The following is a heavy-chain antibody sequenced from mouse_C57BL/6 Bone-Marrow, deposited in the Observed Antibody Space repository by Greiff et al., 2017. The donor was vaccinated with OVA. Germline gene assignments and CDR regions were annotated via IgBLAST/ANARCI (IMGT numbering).Heavy chain of an antibody. CDR2: INPYNGGT. J-gene: IGHJ3*01. Sequence: DVKLQESGPVLVKPGASVKLSCTASGFNFKDYYMNWVKQSHGKSLEWIGVINPYNGGTSYNQKFQGKATLTVDKSSSTAYLELNSLTSEDSAVYYCARDYYAGIAYWGQGTLVTVSA. CDR1: GFNFKDYY. CDR3: ARDYYAGIAY. D-gene: IGHD1-1*01. V-gene: IGHV1-19*01.